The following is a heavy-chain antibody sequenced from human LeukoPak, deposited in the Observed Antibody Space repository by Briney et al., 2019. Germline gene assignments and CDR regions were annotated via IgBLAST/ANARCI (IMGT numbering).Heavy chain of an antibody. Sequence: SETLSLTCTVSGGSISSYYWSWIRQPAGKGLEWIGRIYTSGSTNYNPSLKGRVTMSVDTSKNQFSLKLSSVTAADTAVYHCARVLSIVVVPGATFWFDPWGQGTLVTVSS. D-gene: IGHD2-2*01. CDR3: ARVLSIVVVPGATFWFDP. J-gene: IGHJ5*02. CDR1: GGSISSYY. V-gene: IGHV4-4*07. CDR2: IYTSGST.